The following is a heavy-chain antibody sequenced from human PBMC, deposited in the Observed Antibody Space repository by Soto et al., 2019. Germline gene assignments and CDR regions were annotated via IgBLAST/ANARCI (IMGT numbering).Heavy chain of an antibody. CDR2: IYPGDSDT. D-gene: IGHD2-2*01. V-gene: IGHV5-51*01. CDR1: RYSFTDYW. J-gene: IGHJ4*02. Sequence: PGESLKISCKAFRYSFTDYWIGWVRQMPGKGLEWMGFIYPGDSDTRYSPSFQGQVTISADKSISTAYLQWSSLKASDSAIYFCASHTNSRYYFAHWGQGTVVTVSS. CDR3: ASHTNSRYYFAH.